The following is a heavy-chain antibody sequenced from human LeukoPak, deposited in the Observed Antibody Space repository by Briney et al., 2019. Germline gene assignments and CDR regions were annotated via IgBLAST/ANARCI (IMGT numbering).Heavy chain of an antibody. Sequence: PGGSLRLSCAASGFTFSNYEMNWVRQAPGKGPEWVSYISSSGNTIYYADSVKGRFTISRDNAENSLYLQMNSLRAEDTAVYYCARGEAGYSYGPYHYWGQGSLVTVSS. CDR2: ISSSGNTI. CDR3: ARGEAGYSYGPYHY. CDR1: GFTFSNYE. V-gene: IGHV3-48*03. D-gene: IGHD5-18*01. J-gene: IGHJ4*02.